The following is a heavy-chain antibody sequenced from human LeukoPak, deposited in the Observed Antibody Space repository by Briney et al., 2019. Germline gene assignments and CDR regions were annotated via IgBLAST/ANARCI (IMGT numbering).Heavy chain of an antibody. D-gene: IGHD2-2*01. Sequence: GGSLRLSCAASGLTFSTYWMSWVRKAPGKGLEWVANIKQDGSDKFYVDSVKGRFTISRDNAKNSMYLQMSSLRAEDTAIYYCARVLPVASRDYWGQGTLVTVSS. CDR1: GLTFSTYW. V-gene: IGHV3-7*01. CDR3: ARVLPVASRDY. J-gene: IGHJ4*02. CDR2: IKQDGSDK.